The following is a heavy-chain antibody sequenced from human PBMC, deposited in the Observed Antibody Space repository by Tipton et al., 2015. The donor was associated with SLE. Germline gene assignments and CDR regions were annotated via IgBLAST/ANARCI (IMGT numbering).Heavy chain of an antibody. Sequence: TLSLTCTVSGGAMTGDYWSWIRQPPGQGLEWIGYIFYSGNTRYNPSLQSRVTISVDTSKNQFSLKLSSVTAADTAVYYCARQYDILTPLQHWGQGTLVTVSS. D-gene: IGHD3-9*01. CDR2: IFYSGNT. V-gene: IGHV4-59*08. CDR3: ARQYDILTPLQH. J-gene: IGHJ1*01. CDR1: GGAMTGDY.